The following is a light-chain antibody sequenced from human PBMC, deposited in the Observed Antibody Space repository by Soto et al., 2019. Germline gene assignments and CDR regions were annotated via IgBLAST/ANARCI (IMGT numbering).Light chain of an antibody. V-gene: IGKV3-20*01. CDR3: QQYGSSLLT. CDR1: QSVSSSY. J-gene: IGKJ4*01. Sequence: EIVLTQSPGTLSLSPGERATLSCRASQSVSSSYLAWYQQKPGQAPRLLIYGASSRATGIPDRFSGSGSGTDFTLTISRLEPEEFAVYYCQQYGSSLLTFGGWTKVEIK. CDR2: GAS.